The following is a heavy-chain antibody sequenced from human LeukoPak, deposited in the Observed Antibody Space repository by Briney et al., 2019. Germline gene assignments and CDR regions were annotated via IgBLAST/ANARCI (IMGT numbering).Heavy chain of an antibody. CDR1: GFTFSSYD. D-gene: IGHD4-17*01. Sequence: GGSLRLSCAASGFTFSSYDIHWVRQAPGKGLEWVAFIRYDGSNKYYADSVRGRFTISRDNSKNTLYLQMNSLRAEDTAVYYCAKGMGDYAYDAFDIWGQGTMVTVSS. CDR2: IRYDGSNK. J-gene: IGHJ3*02. CDR3: AKGMGDYAYDAFDI. V-gene: IGHV3-30*02.